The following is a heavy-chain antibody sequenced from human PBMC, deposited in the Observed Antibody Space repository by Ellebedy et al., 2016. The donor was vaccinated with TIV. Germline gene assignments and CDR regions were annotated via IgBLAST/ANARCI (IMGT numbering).Heavy chain of an antibody. CDR1: GASINDLNYY. D-gene: IGHD5-12*01. Sequence: MPSETLSLTCTVSGASINDLNYYWGWIRQTPGRGLEWLGSVSPGRSTYSIPSLRSRLTVSADTSNNQISLRLRSVTAADAAVYFCARHPYSSEWLEQGFDPWGRGTLVTVSS. J-gene: IGHJ5*02. CDR3: ARHPYSSEWLEQGFDP. CDR2: VSPGRST. V-gene: IGHV4-39*01.